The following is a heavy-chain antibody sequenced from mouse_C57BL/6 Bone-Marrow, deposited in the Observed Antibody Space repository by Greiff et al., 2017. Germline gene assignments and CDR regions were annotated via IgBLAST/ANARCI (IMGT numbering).Heavy chain of an antibody. D-gene: IGHD2-14*01. CDR2: INSDGGST. CDR3: ARQRYEGAMDY. CDR1: EYEFPSHD. J-gene: IGHJ4*01. V-gene: IGHV5-2*01. Sequence: EVHLVESGGGLVQPGESLKLSCESNEYEFPSHDMSWVRKTPEKRLELVAAINSDGGSTYYPDTMERRFIISRDNTKKTLYLQMSSLRAEDTAWYYCARQRYEGAMDYWGQGTSVTVSS.